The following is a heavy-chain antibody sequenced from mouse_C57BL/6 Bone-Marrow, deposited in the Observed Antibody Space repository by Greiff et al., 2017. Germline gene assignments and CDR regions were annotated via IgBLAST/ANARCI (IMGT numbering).Heavy chain of an antibody. D-gene: IGHD2-4*01. CDR2: ISNGGGST. V-gene: IGHV5-12*01. CDR1: GFTFSDYY. Sequence: DVQLVESGGGLVQPGGSLKLSCAASGFTFSDYYMYWVRQTPEKRLEWVAYISNGGGSTYYPDTVKGRFTISRDNAKNTLYLQMSRLKSEDTSMYDCARPFYDYDEGYAMDYWGQGTSVTVSS. J-gene: IGHJ4*01. CDR3: ARPFYDYDEGYAMDY.